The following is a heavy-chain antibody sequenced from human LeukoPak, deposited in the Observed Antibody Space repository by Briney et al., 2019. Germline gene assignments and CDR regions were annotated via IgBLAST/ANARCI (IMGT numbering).Heavy chain of an antibody. J-gene: IGHJ4*02. Sequence: ASVKVSCKASGYTFTSYYMHWVRQAPGQGLEWMGIINPSGGSTSYAQKFQGRVTMTRDTSTSTVYMEPSSLRSEDTAVYYCARDTPTGPLDYWGQGTLVTVSS. CDR2: INPSGGST. CDR3: ARDTPTGPLDY. V-gene: IGHV1-46*01. D-gene: IGHD2-15*01. CDR1: GYTFTSYY.